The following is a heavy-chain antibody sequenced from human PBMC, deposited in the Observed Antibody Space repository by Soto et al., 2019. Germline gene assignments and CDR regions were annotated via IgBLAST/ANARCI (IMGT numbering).Heavy chain of an antibody. Sequence: QITLKESGPTLVKPTQTLTLTCTISGFSLSTSGVGVGWIRQPPGKALEWLALIYWNDDKRYSPSLKSRLTITKDTSKNQVVLTMTNMDPVDTATYYCAHRLVYDILTGYYYNWFDPWGQGTLVTVSS. D-gene: IGHD3-9*01. CDR3: AHRLVYDILTGYYYNWFDP. J-gene: IGHJ5*02. CDR2: IYWNDDK. CDR1: GFSLSTSGVG. V-gene: IGHV2-5*01.